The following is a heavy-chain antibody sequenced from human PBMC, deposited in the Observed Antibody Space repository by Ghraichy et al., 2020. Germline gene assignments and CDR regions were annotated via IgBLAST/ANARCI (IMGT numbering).Heavy chain of an antibody. V-gene: IGHV3-30-3*01. Sequence: GGSLRLSCAASGFTFSSYAMHWVRQAPGKGLEWVAVISYDGSNKYYADSVKGRFTISRDNSKNTLYLQMNSLRAEDTAVYYCARDLMGATYYYYYYGMDVWGQGTTVTVSS. CDR3: ARDLMGATYYYYYYGMDV. D-gene: IGHD1-26*01. CDR2: ISYDGSNK. CDR1: GFTFSSYA. J-gene: IGHJ6*02.